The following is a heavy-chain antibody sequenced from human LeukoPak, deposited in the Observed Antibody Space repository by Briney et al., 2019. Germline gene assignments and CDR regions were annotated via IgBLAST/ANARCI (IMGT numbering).Heavy chain of an antibody. V-gene: IGHV3-53*04. CDR1: GFTVSSNY. CDR2: IYSGGST. CDR3: ARVRGSYYYYGMDV. D-gene: IGHD1-26*01. Sequence: PGGSLRLSCAASGFTVSSNYMSWVRQAPGKGLEWVSVIYSGGSTYYADSVKGRFTISRHNSKNTLYLQMNSLRAEDTAVYYCARVRGSYYYYGMDVRGQGTTVTVSS. J-gene: IGHJ6*02.